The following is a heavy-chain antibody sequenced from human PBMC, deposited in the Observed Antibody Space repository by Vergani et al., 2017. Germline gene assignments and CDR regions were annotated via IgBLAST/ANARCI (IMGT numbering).Heavy chain of an antibody. CDR2: ISSSSSYT. V-gene: IGHV3-11*05. J-gene: IGHJ3*02. Sequence: QVQLVESGGGLVKPGGSLRLSCAASGFTFSDYYMSWIRQAPGKGLEWVSYISSSSSYTNYADSVKGRFTISRDNAKNSLYLQMNSLRDEDTAVYYCARVGYDILTGDKGLGVFDSWGRGRMVTVCS. D-gene: IGHD3-9*01. CDR1: GFTFSDYY. CDR3: ARVGYDILTGDKGLGVFDS.